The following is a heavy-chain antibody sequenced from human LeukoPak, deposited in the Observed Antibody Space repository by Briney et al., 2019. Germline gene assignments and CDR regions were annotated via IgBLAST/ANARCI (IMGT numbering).Heavy chain of an antibody. CDR3: AKIVIVGATDLDY. V-gene: IGHV3-11*01. J-gene: IGHJ4*02. D-gene: IGHD1-26*01. CDR1: GFTFSDYY. Sequence: GGSLRLSCAASGFTFSDYYMSWIRQAPGKGLEWGSYISSSVSTIYHADSVKGRFTISRDNAKNSLYLQMNSLRAEDTAVYYCAKIVIVGATDLDYWGQGPLVTVSS. CDR2: ISSSVSTI.